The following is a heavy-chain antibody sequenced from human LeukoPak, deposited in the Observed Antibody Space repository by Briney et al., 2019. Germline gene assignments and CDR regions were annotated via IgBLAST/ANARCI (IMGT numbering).Heavy chain of an antibody. CDR1: GGSFSGHY. D-gene: IGHD2-2*01. CDR2: IHYRGST. Sequence: SETLSLTCAVSGGSFSGHYWSWIRQPPGKGLEWIGQIHYRGSTSYNPSLRSRVTIPLDTSKSQLSLKLSSVTAADTAVYYCARHGGYDFDSWGQGTLVTVSS. CDR3: ARHGGYDFDS. J-gene: IGHJ4*02. V-gene: IGHV4-34*01.